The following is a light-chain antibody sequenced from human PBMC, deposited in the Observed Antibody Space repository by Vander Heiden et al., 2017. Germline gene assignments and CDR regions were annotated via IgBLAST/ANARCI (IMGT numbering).Light chain of an antibody. CDR2: SNN. J-gene: IGLJ2*01. CDR1: NSNIGINT. CDR3: GTWDDILDGPV. Sequence: SVLPQPPPPSGTPEQRVPISCSGSNSNIGINTLNWYQQVPGRAPKLLIFSNNQRPSGVPDRFSGSKAGTSGSLAITGLQSEDEADYYCGTWDDILDGPVFGGGTKLTVL. V-gene: IGLV1-44*01.